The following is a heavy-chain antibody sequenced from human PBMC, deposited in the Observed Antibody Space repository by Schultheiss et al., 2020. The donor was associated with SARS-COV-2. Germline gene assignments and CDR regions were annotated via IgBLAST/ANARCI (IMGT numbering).Heavy chain of an antibody. CDR2: SNPEDGQK. CDR3: ATGRVLGYDSFDY. CDR1: GYSLSDLS. J-gene: IGHJ4*02. Sequence: ASVKVSCKVSGYSLSDLSIHWVRQSPGKGLEWMGGSNPEDGQKIYAQKFQGRVAMTEDTATDTAYMELSSLRSEDTAVYYCATGRVLGYDSFDYWGQGTLVTVSS. D-gene: IGHD5-12*01. V-gene: IGHV1-24*01.